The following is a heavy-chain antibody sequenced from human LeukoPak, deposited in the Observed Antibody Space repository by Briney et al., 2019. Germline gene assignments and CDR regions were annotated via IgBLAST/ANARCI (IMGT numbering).Heavy chain of an antibody. D-gene: IGHD1-1*01. Sequence: PGGSLRLSCAASGFTFSSYSMNWVRQAPGKGLEWVSSISSSSSYIYYADSVKGRFTISRDNAKNSLYLQMNSLRAEDTAVYYCARVLRGTGTPDYWGQGTLVTVSS. V-gene: IGHV3-21*01. J-gene: IGHJ4*02. CDR3: ARVLRGTGTPDY. CDR1: GFTFSSYS. CDR2: ISSSSSYI.